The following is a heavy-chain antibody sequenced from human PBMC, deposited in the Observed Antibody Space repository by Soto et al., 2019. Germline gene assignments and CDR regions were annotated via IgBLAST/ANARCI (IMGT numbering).Heavy chain of an antibody. D-gene: IGHD3-10*01. J-gene: IGHJ4*02. CDR3: TTDRYLYGSGSYYNWAPVDY. Sequence: GGSLRLSCAASGFTFTNAWINWVRQAPGKGLEWVGRIKSKTDGGTTDYAEPVKGRFAISRDDSNNMVYLQMNSLKIEDTAVYYCTTDRYLYGSGSYYNWAPVDYWGQGTLVTVSS. V-gene: IGHV3-15*07. CDR1: GFTFTNAW. CDR2: IKSKTDGGTT.